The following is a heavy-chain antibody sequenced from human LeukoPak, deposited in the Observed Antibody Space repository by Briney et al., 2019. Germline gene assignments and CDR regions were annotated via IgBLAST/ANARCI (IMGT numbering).Heavy chain of an antibody. CDR1: GSTFTSIG. V-gene: IGHV1-18*01. J-gene: IGHJ3*02. Sequence: SVYASCKVSGSTFTSIGTSWVRHAPEQGLEWMGWISAYNGNTNYAQKLQGRVTMTTDASTSTAYMEPRSLRSDDTAVYYCARAPPMIVVVITLGAFDIWGQGTMVTVSS. D-gene: IGHD3-22*01. CDR2: ISAYNGNT. CDR3: ARAPPMIVVVITLGAFDI.